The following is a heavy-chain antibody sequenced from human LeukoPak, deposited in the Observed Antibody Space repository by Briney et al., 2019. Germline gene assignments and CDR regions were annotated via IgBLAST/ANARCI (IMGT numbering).Heavy chain of an antibody. D-gene: IGHD3-10*01. CDR1: AYTFTSYG. CDR2: ISAYNGNT. J-gene: IGHJ5*02. CDR3: ARDAITMVRGVIKFPFDP. V-gene: IGHV1-18*01. Sequence: GASVKVSCKASAYTFTSYGISWVRQASGQGLEWMGWISAYNGNTNYAQKLQGRVTMTTDTSTSTAYMELRSLRSDDTAVYYCARDAITMVRGVIKFPFDPWGQGTLVTVSS.